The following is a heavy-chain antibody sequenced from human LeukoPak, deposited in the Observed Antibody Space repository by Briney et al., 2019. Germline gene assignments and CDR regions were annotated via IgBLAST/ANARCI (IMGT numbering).Heavy chain of an antibody. CDR2: INTDGTTT. D-gene: IGHD3-10*01. V-gene: IGHV3-74*01. CDR3: ARDLGVVRGVFTLDY. CDR1: GFTFSSYW. J-gene: IGHJ4*02. Sequence: GGSLRLSCAVSGFTFSSYWMHWVRQAPGEGLVWVSRINTDGTTTSYADSVKGRFTISRDSAKNTLYLQMNSLRAEDTAVYYCARDLGVVRGVFTLDYWGQGTLVTVSS.